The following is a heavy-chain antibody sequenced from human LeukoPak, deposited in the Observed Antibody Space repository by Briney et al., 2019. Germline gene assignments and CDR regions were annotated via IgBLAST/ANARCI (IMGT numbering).Heavy chain of an antibody. CDR1: GFTFSSYG. Sequence: GGSLRLSCAASGFTFSSYGMHWVRQAPGKGLEWVAVMSYDGSNKYYADSVKGRFTISRDNSKNTLYLQMNSLRAEDTAVYYCAKESWSGGSYSDYWGQGTLVTVSS. J-gene: IGHJ4*02. D-gene: IGHD1-26*01. V-gene: IGHV3-30*18. CDR3: AKESWSGGSYSDY. CDR2: MSYDGSNK.